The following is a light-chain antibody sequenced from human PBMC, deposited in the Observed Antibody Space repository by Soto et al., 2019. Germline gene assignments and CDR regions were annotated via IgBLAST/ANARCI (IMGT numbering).Light chain of an antibody. V-gene: IGKV1-5*03. CDR2: KAS. J-gene: IGKJ1*01. Sequence: DIQMTQSPSTLSGSVGARVTITCRARKTISSWLAWYQQQPGKAPKLLIYKASTLKSGVPSRFSGSGSGTEFTLTISSLQPDDFATYYCQHYNSYSEAFGQGTKVDIK. CDR1: KTISSW. CDR3: QHYNSYSEA.